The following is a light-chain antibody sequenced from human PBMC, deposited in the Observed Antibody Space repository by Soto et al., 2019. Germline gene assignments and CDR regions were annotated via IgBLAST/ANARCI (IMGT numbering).Light chain of an antibody. CDR1: SSNIGSNT. CDR2: SNN. Sequence: QPVLTQPPSASGTPGQRVTISCSGSSSNIGSNTVNWYQQLPGTAPKLLIYSNNQRPSGVPDRFSGSKSGTSASLAISGLQSEEEADYYCAAWDDSLWVFGGGTKLTV. V-gene: IGLV1-44*01. J-gene: IGLJ3*02. CDR3: AAWDDSLWV.